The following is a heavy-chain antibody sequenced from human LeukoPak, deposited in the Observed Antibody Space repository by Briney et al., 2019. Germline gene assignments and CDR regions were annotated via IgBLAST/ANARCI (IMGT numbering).Heavy chain of an antibody. D-gene: IGHD3-9*01. Sequence: TETLSLTCTVSGGSISSYYWSWIRQPPGKGLEWIGYIYYSGSTNYNPSLKSRVTISVDKSKNQFSLKLSSVTAADTAVYYCARVSSYYDILTGPLPFYGMDVWGQGTTVTVSS. J-gene: IGHJ6*02. V-gene: IGHV4-59*12. CDR2: IYYSGST. CDR3: ARVSSYYDILTGPLPFYGMDV. CDR1: GGSISSYY.